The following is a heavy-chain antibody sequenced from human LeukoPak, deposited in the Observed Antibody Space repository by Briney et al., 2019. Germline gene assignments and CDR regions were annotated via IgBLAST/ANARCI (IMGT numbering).Heavy chain of an antibody. CDR2: FSRSSGNT. J-gene: IGHJ4*02. Sequence: PGGSLRLSCVASGFTFSSYSLNWVRQAPGKGLEWVSSFSRSSGNTYYADSVKGRFTISRDNAKNSLYLQMSSLRADDTAVYYCARDGASYCSGGSCYFGYWGQGTLVTVSS. CDR3: ARDGASYCSGGSCYFGY. V-gene: IGHV3-21*01. D-gene: IGHD2-15*01. CDR1: GFTFSSYS.